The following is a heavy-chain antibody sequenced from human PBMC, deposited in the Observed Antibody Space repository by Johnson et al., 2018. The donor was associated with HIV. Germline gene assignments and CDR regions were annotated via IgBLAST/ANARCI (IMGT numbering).Heavy chain of an antibody. CDR3: ARDLRIYSSSTIRGDAFDI. Sequence: QVQLVESGGGVAQPGRSLRLSCAASGFTFSSYGMAWVRQAPGKGLEWVTVISFAGVKKYSADSVKGRFPISRTNSKGTLYLQMDGLRAEDTAVYYCARDLRIYSSSTIRGDAFDIWGQGTMVTVSS. CDR1: GFTFSSYG. D-gene: IGHD6-13*01. V-gene: IGHV3-30*03. J-gene: IGHJ3*02. CDR2: ISFAGVKK.